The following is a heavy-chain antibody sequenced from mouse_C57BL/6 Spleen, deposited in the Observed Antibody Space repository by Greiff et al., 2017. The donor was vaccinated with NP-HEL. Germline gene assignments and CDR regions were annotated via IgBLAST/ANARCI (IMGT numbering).Heavy chain of an antibody. CDR1: GFTFSDYG. V-gene: IGHV5-17*01. CDR2: ISSGSSTI. J-gene: IGHJ4*01. D-gene: IGHD2-4*01. CDR3: ARRYYDYDRGFYYAMDY. Sequence: DVQLVESGGGLVKPGGSLKLSCAASGFTFSDYGMHWVRQAPEKGLEWVAYISSGSSTIYYADTVKGRFTISRDNAKNTLFLQMTSLRSEDTAMYYCARRYYDYDRGFYYAMDYWGQGTSVTVSS.